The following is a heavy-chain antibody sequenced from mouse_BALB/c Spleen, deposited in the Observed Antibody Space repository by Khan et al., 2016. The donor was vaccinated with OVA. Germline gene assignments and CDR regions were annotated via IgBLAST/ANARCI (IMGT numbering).Heavy chain of an antibody. CDR3: ARTARIKY. CDR1: GYSITSGYG. CDR2: ISYSGSP. Sequence: EVQLQESGPGLVKPSHSLSLTCTVTGYSITSGYGWNWIRQFPGNKLEWMGYISYSGSPNYNPSLKSRISITRDTSKNQFFLQLNSVNTEDTATYYCARTARIKYWGQGTTLTVSS. D-gene: IGHD1-2*01. J-gene: IGHJ2*01. V-gene: IGHV3-2*02.